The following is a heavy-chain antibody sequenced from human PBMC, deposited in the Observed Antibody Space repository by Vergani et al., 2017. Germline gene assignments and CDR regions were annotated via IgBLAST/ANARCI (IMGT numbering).Heavy chain of an antibody. CDR2: IIPIFGTA. V-gene: IGHV1-69*01. D-gene: IGHD5-18*01. CDR3: ARDNVTVMVPYKTHWFDT. J-gene: IGHJ5*02. Sequence: QVQLVQSGAEVKKPGSSVKVSCKASGGTFSSYAISWVRQAPGQGLEWMGGIIPIFGTANYAQKFQGRVTITADESTSTAYMELSSLRSEDTAVYYCARDNVTVMVPYKTHWFDTWGQGTLVTVSS. CDR1: GGTFSSYA.